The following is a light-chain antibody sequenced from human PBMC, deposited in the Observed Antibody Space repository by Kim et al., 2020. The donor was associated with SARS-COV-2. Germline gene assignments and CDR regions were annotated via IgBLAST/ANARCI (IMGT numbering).Light chain of an antibody. J-gene: IGKJ1*01. CDR1: QGISNW. CDR2: AAS. V-gene: IGKV1-12*01. CDR3: QQASSFPRA. Sequence: ASVGDRVPITCRASQGISNWLAWYQQKPGNAPKLLIFAASSLQSGVPSRFSGSGSGTDFTLTINSLQPEDSATYYCQQASSFPRAFGPGTKVDIK.